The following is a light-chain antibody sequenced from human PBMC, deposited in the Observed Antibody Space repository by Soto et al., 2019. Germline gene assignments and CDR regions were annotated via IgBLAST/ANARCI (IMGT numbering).Light chain of an antibody. CDR1: QSVSSY. V-gene: IGKV3-11*01. CDR2: DAS. CDR3: QQRSNWPIT. J-gene: IGKJ5*01. Sequence: EIVLTQSPATLSLSPVEIATLSCMASQSVSSYLAWYQQKPGQAPRLLIYDASNRATGIPARFSGSGSGTDFTLTISSLEPEDFAVYYCQQRSNWPITFGQGTRLEIK.